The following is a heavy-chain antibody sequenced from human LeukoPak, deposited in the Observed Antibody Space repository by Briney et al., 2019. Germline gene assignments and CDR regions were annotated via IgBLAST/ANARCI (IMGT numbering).Heavy chain of an antibody. CDR3: ARDLQYCGGDCYIFDY. J-gene: IGHJ4*02. D-gene: IGHD2-21*01. CDR1: GYTFTNYG. Sequence: ASVKVSCKASGYTFTNYGITWVRQVPGRGLQCMGGISTYNGNTHYAQRFQGRVTITADKSTSTAYMELSSLRSEDTAVYYCARDLQYCGGDCYIFDYWGQGTLVTVSS. V-gene: IGHV1-18*01. CDR2: ISTYNGNT.